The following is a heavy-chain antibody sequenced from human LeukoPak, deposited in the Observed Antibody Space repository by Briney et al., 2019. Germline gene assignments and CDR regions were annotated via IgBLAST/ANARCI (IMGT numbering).Heavy chain of an antibody. J-gene: IGHJ4*02. CDR2: IWYDGSNK. Sequence: GGSLRLSCAASGFTFSSYAMHWVRQAPGKGLEWVAIIWYDGSNKYHADSVKGRFTISRDNSKNTLYLQMNSLRAEDTALYYCARGLGYSYGYGIDYWGQGTLVTVSS. D-gene: IGHD5-18*01. CDR3: ARGLGYSYGYGIDY. V-gene: IGHV3-33*01. CDR1: GFTFSSYA.